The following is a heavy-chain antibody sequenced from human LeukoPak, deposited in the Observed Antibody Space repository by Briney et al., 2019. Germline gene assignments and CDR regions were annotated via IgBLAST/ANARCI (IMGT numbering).Heavy chain of an antibody. CDR2: MNPNSGNT. Sequence: ASVKVSCKASGYTFTSYDINWGRQATGQGLEWMGWMNPNSGNTGYAQKFQGRVTITRNTSISTAYMELSSLRSEDTAVYYCARGPGIPDYYYYYMDVWGKGTTVTVSS. V-gene: IGHV1-8*03. CDR1: GYTFTSYD. D-gene: IGHD1-14*01. J-gene: IGHJ6*03. CDR3: ARGPGIPDYYYYYMDV.